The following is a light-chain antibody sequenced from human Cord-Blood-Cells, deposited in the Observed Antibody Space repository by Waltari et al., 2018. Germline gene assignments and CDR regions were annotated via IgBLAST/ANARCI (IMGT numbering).Light chain of an antibody. CDR3: QAWDSSTVV. J-gene: IGLJ2*01. CDR2: QDS. V-gene: IGLV3-1*01. Sequence: SYEMTQPPSVSVSPGQTASITCSGDKSGDTYACWYQQKPGQAPVLVIYQDSERPSGVPKRFSGSNSGNTATLTISGTQAMDEADYYCQAWDSSTVVFGGGTKLTVL. CDR1: KSGDTY.